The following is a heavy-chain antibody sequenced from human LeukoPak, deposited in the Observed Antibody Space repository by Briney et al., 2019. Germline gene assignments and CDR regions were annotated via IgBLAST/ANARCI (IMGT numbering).Heavy chain of an antibody. CDR1: GYTFTSYS. CDR2: ISGYNGNT. J-gene: IGHJ4*02. CDR3: ARPQEEDGYNYNWAFDY. V-gene: IGHV1-18*01. D-gene: IGHD5-24*01. Sequence: ASVTVSCKASGYTFTSYSINWVRQAPGQGLEWMGWISGYNGNTNYAQKLQGRVTMTTDTSMSTAYMELRSLRSDDTAVYYCARPQEEDGYNYNWAFDYWGQGTLVTVSS.